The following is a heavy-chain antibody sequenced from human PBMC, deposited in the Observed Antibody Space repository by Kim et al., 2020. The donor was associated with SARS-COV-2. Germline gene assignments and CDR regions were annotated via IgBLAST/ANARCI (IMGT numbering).Heavy chain of an antibody. V-gene: IGHV3-43*01. Sequence: GGSLRLSCAASGFTFDDYTMHWVRQAPGKGLEWVSLISWDGGSTYYADSVKGRFTISRDNSKNSLYLQMNSLRTEDTALYYCAKDPYGSGNYYYGMDVWGQGTTVTVSS. J-gene: IGHJ6*02. D-gene: IGHD3-10*01. CDR3: AKDPYGSGNYYYGMDV. CDR1: GFTFDDYT. CDR2: ISWDGGST.